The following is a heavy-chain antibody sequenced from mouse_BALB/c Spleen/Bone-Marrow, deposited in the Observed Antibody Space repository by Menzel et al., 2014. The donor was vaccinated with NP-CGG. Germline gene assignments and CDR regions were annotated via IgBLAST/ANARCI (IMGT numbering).Heavy chain of an antibody. Sequence: EVHLVESWGGLVQPGGSLKLSCATSGFTFSDYYMYWVRQTPEKRLEWVAYISNGGGSTYYPDTVKGRFTISRDNAKNTLYLQMSRLKSEDTAMYYCARHDGYRTWFAYWGQGTLVTVSA. V-gene: IGHV5-12*02. CDR2: ISNGGGST. CDR1: GFTFSDYY. D-gene: IGHD2-3*01. CDR3: ARHDGYRTWFAY. J-gene: IGHJ3*01.